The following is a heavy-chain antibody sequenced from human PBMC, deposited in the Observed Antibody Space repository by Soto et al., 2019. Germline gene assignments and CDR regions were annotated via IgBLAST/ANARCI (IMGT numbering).Heavy chain of an antibody. D-gene: IGHD2-21*01. CDR1: GYTFTSYG. J-gene: IGHJ4*02. CDR3: ARDPFNIVLATDRSFDY. CDR2: IGAYNGNT. Sequence: QVPLVQSGAEVKKPGASVKVSCKASGYTFTSYGISWARQAPGQGLEWMGWIGAYNGNTNYAQKLQGRVTMTTDTSTSTAYMELRSLRSDDTAMYYCARDPFNIVLATDRSFDYWGQGTLVTVPS. V-gene: IGHV1-18*01.